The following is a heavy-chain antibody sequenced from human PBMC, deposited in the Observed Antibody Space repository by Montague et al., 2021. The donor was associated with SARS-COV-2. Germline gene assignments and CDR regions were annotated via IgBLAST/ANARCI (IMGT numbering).Heavy chain of an antibody. CDR3: ARGAPGY. CDR2: VNYGGSN. CDR1: GGSFSDYR. V-gene: IGHV4-34*01. Sequence: SETLSLTCAVYGGSFSDYRWTWIRQSPGGGLEWIGQVNYGGSNKYDPSLRIRVTISMDTSKNQFSLKLTSVTAADTAVYFCARGAPGYWGQGTLVTVSS. J-gene: IGHJ4*02.